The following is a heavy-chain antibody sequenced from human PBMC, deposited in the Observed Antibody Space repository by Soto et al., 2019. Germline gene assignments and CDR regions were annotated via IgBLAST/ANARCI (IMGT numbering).Heavy chain of an antibody. CDR3: ASIVVVMGDTDDAFDI. D-gene: IGHD3-22*01. CDR2: IYLGGSI. CDR1: GASISSYY. J-gene: IGHJ3*02. V-gene: IGHV4-59*01. Sequence: SETLSLTCSVSGASISSYYYXWIRQTPGKGLEWIGYIYLGGSINYNPSFKSRVIISVDTSKNQFSVRLSSVTAADTAVYYCASIVVVMGDTDDAFDIWGQGTMVTVSS.